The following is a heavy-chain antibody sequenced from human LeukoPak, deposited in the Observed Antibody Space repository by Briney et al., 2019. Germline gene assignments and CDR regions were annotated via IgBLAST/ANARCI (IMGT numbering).Heavy chain of an antibody. Sequence: GGSLRLSCAASGFIFSNYAMHWVRQAPGKGLEWVAVISYDGDRKYYADSVKGRFIISRDNSNNTLYLQMNSLRAEDAAVYYCARRPFVRGLIFYYGMDVWGQGTTVTVSS. CDR3: ARRPFVRGLIFYYGMDV. D-gene: IGHD3-10*01. J-gene: IGHJ6*02. CDR1: GFIFSNYA. CDR2: ISYDGDRK. V-gene: IGHV3-30-3*01.